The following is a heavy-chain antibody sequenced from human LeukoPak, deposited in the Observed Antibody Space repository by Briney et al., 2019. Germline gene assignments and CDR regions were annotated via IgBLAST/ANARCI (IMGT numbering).Heavy chain of an antibody. V-gene: IGHV1-18*01. CDR1: GYTFTSYG. Sequence: ASVKVSCKASGYTFTSYGISWVRQAPGQGLEWMGWISAYNGNTNYAQKLQGRVTMTTDTSTSTAYMELRSLRSDDTAVYYCARMPYCSSTSCYALTIDYWGQGTLVTVSS. D-gene: IGHD2-2*01. J-gene: IGHJ4*02. CDR2: ISAYNGNT. CDR3: ARMPYCSSTSCYALTIDY.